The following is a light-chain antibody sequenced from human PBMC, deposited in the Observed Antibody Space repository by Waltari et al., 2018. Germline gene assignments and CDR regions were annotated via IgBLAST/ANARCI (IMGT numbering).Light chain of an antibody. V-gene: IGKV1-5*03. J-gene: IGKJ3*01. CDR1: QSISTW. CDR3: QQYDSYPFT. Sequence: DIQMTHSPSTLSASVGDRVTLTCRASQSISTWLAWYQQKPGKAPKFLIYFASRLETGVSSRFSGSGSGTEFTLTISSLQPDDFATYFCQQYDSYPFTFGPGTKVDIK. CDR2: FAS.